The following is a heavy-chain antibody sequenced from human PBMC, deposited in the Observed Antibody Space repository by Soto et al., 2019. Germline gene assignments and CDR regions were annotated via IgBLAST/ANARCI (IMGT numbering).Heavy chain of an antibody. CDR1: GFTFSSYW. CDR3: ARASPRGYCGGDCYGY. CDR2: IKQDGSEK. Sequence: GGSLRLSCAASGFTFSSYWMSWVRQAPGKGLEWVANIKQDGSEKYYVDSVKGRFTISRDNAKNSLYLQMNSLRAEDTAVYYCARASPRGYCGGDCYGYWGQGTLVTVSS. J-gene: IGHJ4*02. D-gene: IGHD2-21*02. V-gene: IGHV3-7*01.